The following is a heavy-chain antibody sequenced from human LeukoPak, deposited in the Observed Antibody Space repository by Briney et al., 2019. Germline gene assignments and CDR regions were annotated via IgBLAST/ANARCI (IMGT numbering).Heavy chain of an antibody. CDR1: GGSISSYY. D-gene: IGHD1-14*01. CDR3: ARDPIPGPDAFDI. Sequence: PSETLSLTCTVSGGSISSYYWSWIRQPPGKGLEWIGYIYYSGSTNYNPSLKSRVTISVDTSKNQFSLKLSSVTAADTAVYYCARDPIPGPDAFDIWGQGTMVTVSS. J-gene: IGHJ3*02. CDR2: IYYSGST. V-gene: IGHV4-59*01.